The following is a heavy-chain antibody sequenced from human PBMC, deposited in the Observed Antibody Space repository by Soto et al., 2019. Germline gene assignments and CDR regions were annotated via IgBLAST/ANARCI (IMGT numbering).Heavy chain of an antibody. J-gene: IGHJ6*03. CDR2: IYPGDSDT. V-gene: IGHV5-51*01. CDR1: GYGFTSYW. Sequence: GESLKISCKASGYGFTSYWIGWLPQMPVKGLEWMGIIYPGDSDTRYSPSFQGQVTISADKSISTAYLQWSSLKASDTAMYYCARERFDSYYYYMDVWGKGITVTGSS. CDR3: ARERFDSYYYYMDV. D-gene: IGHD3-16*01.